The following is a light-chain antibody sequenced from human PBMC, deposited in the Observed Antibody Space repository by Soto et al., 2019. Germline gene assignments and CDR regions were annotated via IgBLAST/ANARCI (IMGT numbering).Light chain of an antibody. CDR1: QSVSSY. V-gene: IGKV3-11*01. J-gene: IGKJ2*01. CDR3: QQRFNWPRFT. CDR2: DAS. Sequence: EIVLTQSPATLSLSPGERATLSCRASQSVSSYLAWYQQKPGQAPRLLIYDASNRATGIPARFSGGGSGPDFTLTISSLEPDDFAVYYCQQRFNWPRFTFGQGTKLEIK.